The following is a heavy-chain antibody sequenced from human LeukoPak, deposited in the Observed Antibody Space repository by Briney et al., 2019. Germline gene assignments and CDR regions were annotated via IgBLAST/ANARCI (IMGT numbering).Heavy chain of an antibody. V-gene: IGHV4-34*01. Sequence: SETLSLTCAVYGGSFSGYYWSWIRQPPGKGLEWIGEINHSGSTNYNPSLKSRVTMSVDTSKNQFSLKLSSVTAADTAVYYCARDYRAQLGYFDYWGQGTLVTVSS. J-gene: IGHJ4*02. CDR2: INHSGST. CDR1: GGSFSGYY. D-gene: IGHD5-18*01. CDR3: ARDYRAQLGYFDY.